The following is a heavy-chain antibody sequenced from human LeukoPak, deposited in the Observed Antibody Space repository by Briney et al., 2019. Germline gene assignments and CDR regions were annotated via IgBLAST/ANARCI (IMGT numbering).Heavy chain of an antibody. CDR1: GGSFSGYY. V-gene: IGHV4-34*01. J-gene: IGHJ4*02. CDR3: ARDYYGY. Sequence: SETLSLTCAVYGGSFSGYYWSWIRQPPGKGLEWIGEINHSGSTNYNPSLKSRVTISVDTSKNQFSLKLSSVTAADTAVYYCARDYYGYWGQGTLVTVSS. CDR2: INHSGST.